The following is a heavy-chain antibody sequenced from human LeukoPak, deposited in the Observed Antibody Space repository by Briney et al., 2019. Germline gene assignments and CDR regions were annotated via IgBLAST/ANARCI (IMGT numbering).Heavy chain of an antibody. V-gene: IGHV4-59*08. CDR1: GGSISSYY. D-gene: IGHD3-10*01. CDR2: IYYSGST. CDR3: ARSLYGSESGIDY. Sequence: SETLSLTCTVSGGSISSYYWSWIRQPPGKGLEWIGYIYYSGSTNYNPSLKSRVTISVDRSKNQFSLKLSSVTAADTAVYYCARSLYGSESGIDYWGQGALVTVSS. J-gene: IGHJ4*02.